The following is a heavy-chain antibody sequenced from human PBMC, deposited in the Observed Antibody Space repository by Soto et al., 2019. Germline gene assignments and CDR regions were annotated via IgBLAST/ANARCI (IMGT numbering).Heavy chain of an antibody. D-gene: IGHD3-9*01. V-gene: IGHV1-46*01. CDR3: ASDYDILDY. CDR2: INPSGGST. J-gene: IGHJ4*02. Sequence: ASGKVDCKAAAYTLPISNMHWVRPAPGQGLEWMGIINPSGGSTSYAQKFQGRVTMTRDTSTSTVYMELSSLRFEVTAVYYCASDYDILDYWGQGTLVTVSS. CDR1: AYTLPISN.